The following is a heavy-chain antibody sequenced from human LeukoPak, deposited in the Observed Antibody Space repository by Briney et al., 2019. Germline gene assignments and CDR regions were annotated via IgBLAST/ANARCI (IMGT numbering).Heavy chain of an antibody. V-gene: IGHV6-1*01. D-gene: IGHD3-10*01. CDR3: ARGGLVRGSINSLIAFDV. Sequence: QTLSLTCAISGDSVSRIDDGWSCTRQPPSSGLEWLERIYYRSKWYKDDAGSRITMNVDTVKNQFSLQLNSVTPDDTAFYYCARGGLVRGSINSLIAFDVWGQGIMVTVSS. CDR1: GDSVSRIDDG. CDR2: IYYRSKWYK. J-gene: IGHJ3*01.